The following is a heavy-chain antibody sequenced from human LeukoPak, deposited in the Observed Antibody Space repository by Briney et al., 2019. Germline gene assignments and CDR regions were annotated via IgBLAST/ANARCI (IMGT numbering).Heavy chain of an antibody. J-gene: IGHJ3*02. CDR2: VNPRGGDT. CDR1: GYTFINYY. Sequence: ASVKVSCKASGYTFINYYIHWVRQAPGQGLEWMGIVNPRGGDTTYAQKFQGRVTMTEDTSTDTAYMELSSLRSEDTAVYYCATWSGIVGASDAFDIWGQGTMVTVSS. CDR3: ATWSGIVGASDAFDI. V-gene: IGHV1-46*01. D-gene: IGHD1-26*01.